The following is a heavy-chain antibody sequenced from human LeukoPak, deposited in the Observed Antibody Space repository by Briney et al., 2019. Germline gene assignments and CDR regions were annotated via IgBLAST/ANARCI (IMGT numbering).Heavy chain of an antibody. V-gene: IGHV3-23*03. CDR1: GFTFSIYA. CDR2: IAGGTDT. CDR3: ARDDEEMATTY. J-gene: IGHJ4*02. Sequence: GGSLRLSCVASGFTFSIYAMNWVRQAPGKGLEWVSGIAGGTDTFYADSVKGRFTISRDNSKNTLYLQMNSLRAEDTAVYYCARDDEEMATTYRGQGTLVTVSS. D-gene: IGHD5-24*01.